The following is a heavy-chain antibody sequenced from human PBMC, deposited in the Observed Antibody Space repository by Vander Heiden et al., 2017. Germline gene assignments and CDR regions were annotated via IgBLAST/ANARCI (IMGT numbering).Heavy chain of an antibody. D-gene: IGHD6-19*01. CDR3: ARDLRELWLPPYGMDV. V-gene: IGHV3-21*01. Sequence: EVQLVESGGGLVKPGGSLRLSYAASGFPFSSYSMNWVRQAPGKGLEWVSSISSSSSYIYYADSVKGRFTISRDNAKNSLYLQMNSLRAEDTAVYYCARDLRELWLPPYGMDVWGQGTTVTVSS. J-gene: IGHJ6*02. CDR1: GFPFSSYS. CDR2: ISSSSSYI.